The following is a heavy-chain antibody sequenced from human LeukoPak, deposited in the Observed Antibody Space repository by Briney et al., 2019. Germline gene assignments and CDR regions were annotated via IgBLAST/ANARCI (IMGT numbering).Heavy chain of an antibody. CDR3: ARHKKDYYDSSGTPDY. CDR2: IYPGDSDT. D-gene: IGHD3-22*01. CDR1: GYSFTSYW. J-gene: IGHJ4*02. Sequence: GESLKISCKGSGYSFTSYWIGWVRQMPGKGLEWMGIIYPGDSDTRYSPSFQGQVTISADKSISTAYLQWSSLKASDTAMYYCARHKKDYYDSSGTPDYWGQGTLVTVSS. V-gene: IGHV5-51*01.